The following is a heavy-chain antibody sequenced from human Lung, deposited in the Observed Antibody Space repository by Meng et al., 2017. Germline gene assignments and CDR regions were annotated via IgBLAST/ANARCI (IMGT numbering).Heavy chain of an antibody. J-gene: IGHJ4*02. CDR2: IYSGGST. V-gene: IGHV3-53*01. Sequence: GESLKISCAASGFTVSSNYMSWVRQAPGKGLEWVSVIYSGGSTYYADSVKGRFTISRDNSKNTLYLQMNSLRAEDTAVYYCARVTRGTIFGVVIGYYFDYWGQGTLVTVSS. D-gene: IGHD3-3*01. CDR3: ARVTRGTIFGVVIGYYFDY. CDR1: GFTVSSNY.